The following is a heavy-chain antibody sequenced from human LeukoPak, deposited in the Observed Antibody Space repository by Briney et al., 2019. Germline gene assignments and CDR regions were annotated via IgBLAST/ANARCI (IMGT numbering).Heavy chain of an antibody. CDR1: GFTFSSYA. J-gene: IGHJ5*02. D-gene: IGHD3-22*01. Sequence: GGSLRLSCAASGFTFSSYAMSWVRQAPGKGLEWVSAISGSGGSTYCADSVKGRFTISRDNSKNTLYLQMNSLRAEDTAVYYCAKDRDYYDSSGNSWGQGTLVTVSS. CDR2: ISGSGGST. CDR3: AKDRDYYDSSGNS. V-gene: IGHV3-23*01.